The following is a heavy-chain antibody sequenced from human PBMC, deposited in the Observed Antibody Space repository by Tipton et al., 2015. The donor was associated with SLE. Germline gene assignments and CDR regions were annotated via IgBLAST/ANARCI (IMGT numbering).Heavy chain of an antibody. CDR2: IFYSGST. J-gene: IGHJ4*02. CDR3: ARHGGYVRYFDY. CDR1: GGSISSYY. V-gene: IGHV4-59*08. Sequence: TLSLTCTVSGGSISSYYWSWIRQPPGKGLEWIGYIFYSGSTNYNPSLKSRVTISVDTSTNQFSLKLSSMTAADTAVYYCARHGGYVRYFDYGGQGSLVTVSS. D-gene: IGHD5-12*01.